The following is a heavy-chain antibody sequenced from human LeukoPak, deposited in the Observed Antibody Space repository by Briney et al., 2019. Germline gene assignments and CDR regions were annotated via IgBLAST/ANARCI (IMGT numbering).Heavy chain of an antibody. CDR1: GFTFSSYA. CDR2: ISGSGGST. CDR3: AKDGSVITMIVVVMAYYFDY. Sequence: GGSQRLSCAASGFTFSSYAMSWVRQAPGKGLEWVSAISGSGGSTYYADSVKGRFTISRDNSKNTLYLQMNSLRAEDTAVYYCAKDGSVITMIVVVMAYYFDYWGQGTLVTVSS. D-gene: IGHD3-22*01. J-gene: IGHJ4*02. V-gene: IGHV3-23*01.